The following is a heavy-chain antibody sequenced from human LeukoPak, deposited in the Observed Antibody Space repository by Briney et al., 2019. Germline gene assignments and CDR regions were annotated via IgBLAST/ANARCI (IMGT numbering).Heavy chain of an antibody. CDR1: GFTFSSYA. D-gene: IGHD3-22*01. Sequence: PGGSLRLSCEASGFTFSSYAMSWIRQPPGKGLEWIGYIYYRGSTNYNPSLRSRVTISVDTSKNQFSLKLSSVTAADTAVYYCARRVYYDTSGLDYWGQGTLVTVSS. CDR2: IYYRGST. V-gene: IGHV4-59*01. J-gene: IGHJ4*02. CDR3: ARRVYYDTSGLDY.